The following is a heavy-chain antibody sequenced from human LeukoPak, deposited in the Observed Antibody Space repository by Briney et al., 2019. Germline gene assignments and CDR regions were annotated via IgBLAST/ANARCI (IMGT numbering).Heavy chain of an antibody. D-gene: IGHD2-2*01. CDR2: ISTSASAV. CDR3: ARDAFYCSSTSYYDH. J-gene: IGHJ4*02. CDR1: GFTFSSYS. Sequence: GGSLRLSCAASGFTFSSYSMNWVRQAPGKGLEWISYISTSASAVYYADSVKGRFTISRDNAKTSLYLQMNSPRAEDTAVYYCARDAFYCSSTSYYDHWGQGTLVTVSS. V-gene: IGHV3-48*04.